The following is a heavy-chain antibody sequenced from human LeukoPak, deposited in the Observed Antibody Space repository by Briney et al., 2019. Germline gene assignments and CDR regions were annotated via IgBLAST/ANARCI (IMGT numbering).Heavy chain of an antibody. V-gene: IGHV4-30-2*03. J-gene: IGHJ4*02. CDR1: GGSISSGGYS. CDR2: IYNSGST. CDR3: ADSIWSGPFDY. D-gene: IGHD3-3*01. Sequence: SETLSLTCAVSGGSISSGGYSWNWIRQPPGKGLEWIAYIYNSGSTYYNPSLKSRVTISVDTSKNQFSLKLSSVTAADTAVYYCADSIWSGPFDYWGQGTLVTVSS.